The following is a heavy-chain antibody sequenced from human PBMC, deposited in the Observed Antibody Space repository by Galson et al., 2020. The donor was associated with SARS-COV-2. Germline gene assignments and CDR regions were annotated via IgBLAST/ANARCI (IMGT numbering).Heavy chain of an antibody. D-gene: IGHD2-15*01. CDR3: ARDPRLGYCSGGSCPGLDY. Sequence: SVKVSCKASGGTFSSYAISWVRQAPGQGLEWMGGIIPIFGTANYAQKFQGRVTITADESTSTAYMELSSLRSEDAAVYYCARDPRLGYCSGGSCPGLDYWGQGTVVTVSS. V-gene: IGHV1-69*13. J-gene: IGHJ4*02. CDR2: IIPIFGTA. CDR1: GGTFSSYA.